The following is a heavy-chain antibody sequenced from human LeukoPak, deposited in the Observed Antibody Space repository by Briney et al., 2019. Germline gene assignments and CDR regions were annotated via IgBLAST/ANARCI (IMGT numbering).Heavy chain of an antibody. D-gene: IGHD1-26*01. J-gene: IGHJ1*01. CDR3: ALPPYYGEYFQH. V-gene: IGHV3-21*01. CDR2: ISSSSNYI. CDR1: GFTFSSYS. Sequence: PGGSLRLSCAASGFTFSSYSMNWVRQAPGKGLEWVSSISSSSNYIYYADSVKGRFTISRDNAKNSLYLQMNSLRAEDTAVYYCALPPYYGEYFQHWGQGTLVTVSS.